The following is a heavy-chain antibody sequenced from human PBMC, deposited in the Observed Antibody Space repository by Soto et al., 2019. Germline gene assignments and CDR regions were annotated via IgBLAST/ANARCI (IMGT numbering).Heavy chain of an antibody. CDR3: ARDPRVDIVATIRPFDY. CDR1: GSNFSSYC. D-gene: IGHD5-12*01. V-gene: IGHV1-18*01. J-gene: IGHJ4*02. Sequence: ASVKVSCKSSGSNFSSYCMSWVRQAPGQGLEWMGWISAYNGNTNYAQKLPGRVTMTTDTSTSTAYMELRSLRSDHTAVYYCARDPRVDIVATIRPFDYWGQGTLGTVSS. CDR2: ISAYNGNT.